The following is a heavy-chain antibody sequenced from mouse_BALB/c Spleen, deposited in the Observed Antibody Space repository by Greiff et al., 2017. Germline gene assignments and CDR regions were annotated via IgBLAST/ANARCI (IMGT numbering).Heavy chain of an antibody. CDR1: GFTFSSYA. CDR2: ISSGGSYT. D-gene: IGHD2-1*01. CDR3: ARHGNYWYFDV. Sequence: EVHLVESGGGLVKPGGSLKLSCAASGFTFSSYAMSWVRQTPEKRLEWVATISSGGSYTYYPDSVKGRFTISRDNAKNTLYLQMSSLRSEDTAMYYCARHGNYWYFDVWGAGTTVTVSS. V-gene: IGHV5-9-3*01. J-gene: IGHJ1*01.